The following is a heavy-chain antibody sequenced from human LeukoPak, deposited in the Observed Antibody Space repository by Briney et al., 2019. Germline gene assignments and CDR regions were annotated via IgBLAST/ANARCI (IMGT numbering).Heavy chain of an antibody. D-gene: IGHD1-26*01. V-gene: IGHV4-59*01. CDR1: GGSISDYY. J-gene: IGHJ5*02. CDR2: IYYSGST. CDR3: ARESIDGGSYFWFDP. Sequence: SETLSLTCTVSGGSISDYYWSWIRQPPGKGLEWIGYIYYSGSTNYNPSLKSRVTISVDTSKNQFSLKLSSVTAADTAVYYCARESIDGGSYFWFDPWGQGTLVTVSS.